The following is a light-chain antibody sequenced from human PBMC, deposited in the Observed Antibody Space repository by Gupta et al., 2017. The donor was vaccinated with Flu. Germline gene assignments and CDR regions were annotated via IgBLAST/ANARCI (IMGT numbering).Light chain of an antibody. CDR2: DES. Sequence: SYELIQPHSVSVSPGQPARITCSGAALPKKFAYWSQQKTGQAPVLLMYDESMRPAGIPERFSASSSGTGATLTVIRAQVEDEADYYCYSTDSSGDHGVFGGGTRLTVL. CDR3: YSTDSSGDHGV. V-gene: IGLV3-10*01. J-gene: IGLJ3*02. CDR1: ALPKKF.